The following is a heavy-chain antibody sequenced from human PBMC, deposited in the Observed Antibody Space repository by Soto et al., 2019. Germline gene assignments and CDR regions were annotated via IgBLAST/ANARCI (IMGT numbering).Heavy chain of an antibody. CDR1: GYTFTGYY. J-gene: IGHJ6*02. Sequence: GASVKVSCKASGYTFTGYYMHWVRQAPGQGLEWMGWINPNSGGTNYAQKFQGWVTMTRDTSISTAYMELSRLRSDDTAVYYCARAARRVTIFSITPSHYYYGMDVWGQGTTVTVS. D-gene: IGHD3-3*01. CDR3: ARAARRVTIFSITPSHYYYGMDV. V-gene: IGHV1-2*04. CDR2: INPNSGGT.